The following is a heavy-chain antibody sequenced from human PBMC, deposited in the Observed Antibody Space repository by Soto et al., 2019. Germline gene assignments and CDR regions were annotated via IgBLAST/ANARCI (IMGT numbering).Heavy chain of an antibody. V-gene: IGHV3-23*01. Sequence: QTGGSLRLSCAASGLTFSSHAMNWVRQAPGKGLEWVSGISGSGGSIHYADSVKGRFTISRDNPKDTLYLQMNSLRAEDTAVYYCAKRNGSNPDDPFDIWGQGTMVTVSS. CDR3: AKRNGSNPDDPFDI. J-gene: IGHJ3*02. CDR2: ISGSGGSI. CDR1: GLTFSSHA. D-gene: IGHD2-8*01.